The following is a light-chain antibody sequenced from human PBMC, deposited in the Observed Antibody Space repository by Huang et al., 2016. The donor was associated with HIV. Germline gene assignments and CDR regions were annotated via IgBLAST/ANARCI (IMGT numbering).Light chain of an antibody. Sequence: DIQITQSPSSLSASVGDRGPITCRASQDIRSNLAWFQQTPGKAPKSLLYGASTLQSGVPSKFSGNEYGTYFTLTISSLQPDDIATYYCQQSNTFPLTFGGGTKVEI. V-gene: IGKV1-16*02. CDR3: QQSNTFPLT. J-gene: IGKJ4*01. CDR2: GAS. CDR1: QDIRSN.